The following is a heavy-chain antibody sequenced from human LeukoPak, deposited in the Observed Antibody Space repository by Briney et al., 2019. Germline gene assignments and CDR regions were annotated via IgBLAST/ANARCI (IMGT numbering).Heavy chain of an antibody. Sequence: SETLSLTCTVSGGSISSSSYYWGWIRQPPGKGLEWIGSIYYSGSTYYNPSLKSRVTISVDTSKNQFSLKLSSVTAADTAVYYCASAGSSGYSPPVGYWGQGTLVTVSS. V-gene: IGHV4-39*01. CDR2: IYYSGST. CDR1: GGSISSSSYY. J-gene: IGHJ4*02. CDR3: ASAGSSGYSPPVGY. D-gene: IGHD3-22*01.